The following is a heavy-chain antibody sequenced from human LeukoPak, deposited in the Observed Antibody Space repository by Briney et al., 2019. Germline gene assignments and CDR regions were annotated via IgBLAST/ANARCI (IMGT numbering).Heavy chain of an antibody. V-gene: IGHV3-33*06. CDR1: GFTFSSYG. CDR3: AKAQGRTRQTCMDV. CDR2: IWYDGSNK. Sequence: PGGSLRHSCAASGFTFSSYGMHWVRQAPGKGLEWVAVIWYDGSNKYYADSVKGRFTISRDNSKNTLYLQMNSLRAEDTAVYYCAKAQGRTRQTCMDVWGKGTTVTVSS. J-gene: IGHJ6*03.